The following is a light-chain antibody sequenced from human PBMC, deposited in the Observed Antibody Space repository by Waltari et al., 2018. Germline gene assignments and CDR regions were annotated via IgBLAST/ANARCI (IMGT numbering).Light chain of an antibody. J-gene: IGLJ1*01. CDR2: SHD. CDR1: SSNIGSNA. Sequence: QSVLTQPPSASGTPGQRVTISCSGSSSNIGSNALNWYQHLPGTAPKPLIYSHDQRPSGVPDRFSGSKSGTSASLAISGLQSEDEADYYCAAWDDSLNGYVFGTGTKVTVL. CDR3: AAWDDSLNGYV. V-gene: IGLV1-44*01.